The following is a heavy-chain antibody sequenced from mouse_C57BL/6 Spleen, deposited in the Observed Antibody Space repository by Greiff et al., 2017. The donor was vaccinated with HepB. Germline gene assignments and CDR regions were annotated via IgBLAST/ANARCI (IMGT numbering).Heavy chain of an antibody. V-gene: IGHV1-54*01. CDR1: GYAFTNYL. CDR2: INPGGGGT. CDR3: ARLDSLDGSSYVAY. D-gene: IGHD1-1*01. J-gene: IGHJ3*01. Sequence: QVQLQQSGAELVRPGTSVKVSCKASGYAFTNYLIEWVKQRPGQGLEWIGVINPGGGGTNYNEKFKGKATLTADKSASTAYMHLSSLTSEDSAVYFCARLDSLDGSSYVAYWGQGTLVTVSA.